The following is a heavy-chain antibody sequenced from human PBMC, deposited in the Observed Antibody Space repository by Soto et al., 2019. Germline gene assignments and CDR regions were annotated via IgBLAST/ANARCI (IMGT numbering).Heavy chain of an antibody. V-gene: IGHV3-33*01. J-gene: IGHJ2*01. D-gene: IGHD4-17*01. CDR2: IWYDGTNK. Sequence: QVQLVESGGGVVQPGRSLRLSCATSGFTFSSYGMHWVRQGPGKGLEWVAVIWYDGTNKYYADSVNGRVTISRDDSKNTLYLQMNSLRAEDTAVYYCARGPMTTVTTWGDWYFDLWGRGTLLTVSS. CDR3: ARGPMTTVTTWGDWYFDL. CDR1: GFTFSSYG.